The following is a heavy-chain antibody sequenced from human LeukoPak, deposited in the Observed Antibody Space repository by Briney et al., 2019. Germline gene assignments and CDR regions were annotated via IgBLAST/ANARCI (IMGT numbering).Heavy chain of an antibody. Sequence: PGGSLRLSCAASGFTFNIYAMSWVRQGPGKGLEWVSSITSSGTGTFYADSVKGRFTISRDNSESTLYLQMNSLRAEDTAVYYCAKDRPNYYDSSGHYYRRNGDYWGQGTLVTVSS. CDR1: GFTFNIYA. CDR3: AKDRPNYYDSSGHYYRRNGDY. V-gene: IGHV3-23*01. CDR2: ITSSGTGT. D-gene: IGHD3-22*01. J-gene: IGHJ4*02.